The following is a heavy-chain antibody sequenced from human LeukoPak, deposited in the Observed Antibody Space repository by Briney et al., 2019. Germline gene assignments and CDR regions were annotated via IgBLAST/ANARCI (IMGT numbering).Heavy chain of an antibody. CDR3: AKGNQQWLAYDAFDI. Sequence: GRSLRLSCAASGFTFDDYAMHWVRQAPGKGLEWVSGISWNSGSIGYADSVKGRFTISRDSAKNSLYLQMNSLRAEDMALYYCAKGNQQWLAYDAFDIWGQGTMVTVSS. J-gene: IGHJ3*02. CDR1: GFTFDDYA. CDR2: ISWNSGSI. D-gene: IGHD6-19*01. V-gene: IGHV3-9*03.